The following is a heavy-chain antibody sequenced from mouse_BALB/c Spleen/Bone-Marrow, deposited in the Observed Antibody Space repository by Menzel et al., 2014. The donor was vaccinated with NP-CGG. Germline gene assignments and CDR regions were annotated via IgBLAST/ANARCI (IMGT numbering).Heavy chain of an antibody. CDR3: ASHNWDYAMDY. J-gene: IGHJ4*01. CDR1: GYTFTSYV. Sequence: EVQLQESGPELVKPGASVKMSCKASGYTFTSYVMHWVKQKPGQGLEWIGYINPYNDGTKYNEKFKGKATLTSDKSSSTAYMEHSSLPSEASAVYYCASHNWDYAMDYWGQGTSVTVSS. V-gene: IGHV1-14*01. CDR2: INPYNDGT. D-gene: IGHD4-1*02.